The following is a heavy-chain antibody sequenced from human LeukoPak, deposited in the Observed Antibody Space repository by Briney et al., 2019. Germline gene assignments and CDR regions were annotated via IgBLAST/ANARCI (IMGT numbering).Heavy chain of an antibody. Sequence: PGGSLRLSCAASGFTFSSYGMRWVRQAPGKGLEWVSGISGSSGSTDYADSVKGRVIISRDNSKNTLYLQLNSLRAEDTAVYYCVNATGYFQHWGQGTLVTVSS. CDR2: ISGSSGST. V-gene: IGHV3-23*01. CDR1: GFTFSSYG. CDR3: VNATGYFQH. J-gene: IGHJ1*01.